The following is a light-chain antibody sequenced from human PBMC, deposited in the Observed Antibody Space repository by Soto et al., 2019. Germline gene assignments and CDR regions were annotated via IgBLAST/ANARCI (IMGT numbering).Light chain of an antibody. Sequence: QPVLTQSPSASASLGASVKLTCTLSSGHSRFTIAWHQQQPEKGPRYLMKVNSDGSHTKGDGIPDRFSGSSSGAERYLTISSLQSEDEADYYCPPWGSGINAVFGGGTQLTVL. CDR3: PPWGSGINAV. V-gene: IGLV4-69*01. CDR1: SGHSRFT. CDR2: VNSDGSH. J-gene: IGLJ2*01.